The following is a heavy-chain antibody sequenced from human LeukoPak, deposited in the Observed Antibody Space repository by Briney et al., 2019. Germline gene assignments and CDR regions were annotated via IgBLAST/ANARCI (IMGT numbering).Heavy chain of an antibody. J-gene: IGHJ1*01. V-gene: IGHV3-66*01. CDR1: GFTVSSNY. D-gene: IGHD6-25*01. CDR2: IYSGGST. Sequence: GGSLRLSCAASGFTVSSNYMSWVRQAPGKGLEWGSVIYSGGSTYYADSGEGRFTISRDNSKNTLYLQMNSLSAEDSAVYYSARASSLRLRFRSWGQGALVTVSS. CDR3: ARASSLRLRFRS.